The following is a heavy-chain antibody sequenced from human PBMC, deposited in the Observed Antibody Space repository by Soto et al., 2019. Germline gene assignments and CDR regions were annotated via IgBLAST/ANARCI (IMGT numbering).Heavy chain of an antibody. CDR3: ARWGDSGYDYGYYYMDV. D-gene: IGHD5-12*01. J-gene: IGHJ6*03. CDR2: IYYSGST. CDR1: GGSISSYY. V-gene: IGHV4-59*08. Sequence: SETLSLTCTVSGGSISSYYWSWIRQPPGKGLEWIGYIYYSGSTYYNPSLKSRVTISVDTSKNQFSLKLSSVTAADTAVYYCARWGDSGYDYGYYYMDVWGKGTTVTVSS.